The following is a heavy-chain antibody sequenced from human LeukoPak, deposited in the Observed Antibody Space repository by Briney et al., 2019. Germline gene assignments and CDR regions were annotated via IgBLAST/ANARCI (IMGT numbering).Heavy chain of an antibody. V-gene: IGHV4-59*10. D-gene: IGHD3-22*01. J-gene: IGHJ3*02. Sequence: SETLSLTXAVYGGSFSGYYWSWIRQPAGKGLEWIGRIYTSGSTNYNPSLKSRVTISVDTSKNQFSLKLSSVTAADTAVYYCARALNYYDSSGESDDAFDIWGQGTMVTVSS. CDR1: GGSFSGYY. CDR3: ARALNYYDSSGESDDAFDI. CDR2: IYTSGST.